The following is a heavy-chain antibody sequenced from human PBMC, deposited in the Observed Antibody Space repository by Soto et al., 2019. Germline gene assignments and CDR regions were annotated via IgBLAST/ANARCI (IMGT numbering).Heavy chain of an antibody. CDR1: GYTFTSYA. CDR3: AKKAGDPKGDAFDI. CDR2: INAGNGNT. J-gene: IGHJ3*02. D-gene: IGHD2-21*02. V-gene: IGHV1-3*01. Sequence: GASLKVSCKASGYTFTSYAMHWVRQAPGQRLEWMGWINAGNGNTKYSQKFQGRVTITRDTSASTAYMELSSLRSEDTAVYYCAKKAGDPKGDAFDIWGQGTMVTVSS.